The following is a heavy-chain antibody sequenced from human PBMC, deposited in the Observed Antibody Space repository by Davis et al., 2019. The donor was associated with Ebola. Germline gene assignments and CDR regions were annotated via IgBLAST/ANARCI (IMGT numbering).Heavy chain of an antibody. J-gene: IGHJ6*02. Sequence: GGSLRLSCAASGFTFSSYGMHWVRQAPGKGLEWVAVIWYDGSNKYYADSVKGRFTISRDNSKNTLYLQMNSLRAEDTAVYYCARETATYYDFWSGYYISYGMDVWGQGTTVTVSS. CDR3: ARETATYYDFWSGYYISYGMDV. D-gene: IGHD3-3*01. V-gene: IGHV3-33*01. CDR1: GFTFSSYG. CDR2: IWYDGSNK.